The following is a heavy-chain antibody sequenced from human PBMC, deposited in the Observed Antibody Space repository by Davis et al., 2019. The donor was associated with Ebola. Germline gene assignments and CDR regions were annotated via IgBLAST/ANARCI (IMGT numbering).Heavy chain of an antibody. D-gene: IGHD1-7*01. Sequence: GGSLRLSCAASGFALSSHAMSWVRQAPGKGLEWVSAISGSGGSTYYADSVKGRFTISRDNAKNSLYLQMNSLRAEDTAVYYCARGLELRNYYYYGMDVWGQGTTVTVSS. J-gene: IGHJ6*02. CDR2: ISGSGGST. CDR1: GFALSSHA. V-gene: IGHV3-23*01. CDR3: ARGLELRNYYYYGMDV.